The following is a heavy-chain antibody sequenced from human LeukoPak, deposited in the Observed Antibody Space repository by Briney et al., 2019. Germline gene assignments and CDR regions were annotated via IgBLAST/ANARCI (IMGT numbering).Heavy chain of an antibody. Sequence: SGGSLRLSCAASGFTFSSYGMHWVRQAPGKGLEWVSGISGSGGNTYYADSVKGRFTISRDNSKNTLYLQMNSLRAEDTAVYYCAKDDNYIRFLSWGQGTLVTVSS. V-gene: IGHV3-23*01. J-gene: IGHJ5*02. CDR3: AKDDNYIRFLS. D-gene: IGHD3-16*01. CDR1: GFTFSSYG. CDR2: ISGSGGNT.